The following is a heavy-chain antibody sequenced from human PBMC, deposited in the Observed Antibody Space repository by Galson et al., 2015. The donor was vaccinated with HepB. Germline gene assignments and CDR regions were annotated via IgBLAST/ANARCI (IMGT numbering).Heavy chain of an antibody. CDR1: GDSISSYY. Sequence: TLSLTCSVSGDSISSYYWTWIRQPPGKGLEWIGFISYTGDTYYNPSLKSRVTISIGTSKSHFSLNLTSVTAADTAVYYCARGWGERLMVYGTPTLSWFDLWGHGILVAVSS. J-gene: IGHJ5*02. CDR2: ISYTGDT. CDR3: ARGWGERLMVYGTPTLSWFDL. V-gene: IGHV4-59*01. D-gene: IGHD2-8*01.